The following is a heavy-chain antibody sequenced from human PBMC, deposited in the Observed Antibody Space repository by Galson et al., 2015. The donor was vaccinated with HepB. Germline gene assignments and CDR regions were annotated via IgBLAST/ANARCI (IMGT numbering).Heavy chain of an antibody. CDR1: GFTFSNSW. V-gene: IGHV3-7*01. Sequence: SLRLSCASSGFTFSNSWMSWVRQAPGKGLEWVANIRRDGSDLYYVDSVKGRFTISRDNAKNSLYLQMNSLRAEDTAVYYCARDSRPDYWGQGTLVTVSS. J-gene: IGHJ4*02. CDR2: IRRDGSDL. CDR3: ARDSRPDY.